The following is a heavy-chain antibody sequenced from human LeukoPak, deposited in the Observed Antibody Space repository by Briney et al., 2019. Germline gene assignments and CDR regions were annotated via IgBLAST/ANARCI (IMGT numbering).Heavy chain of an antibody. CDR1: GGSFSGYY. CDR2: IYTSGST. D-gene: IGHD3-10*01. CDR3: ARTYYYGSGSFYTP. J-gene: IGHJ5*02. Sequence: ASETLSLTCAVYGGSFSGYYWSWMRQPAGKGLEWIGRIYTSGSTNYNPSLKSRVTMSIDTSKNQFSLKLRSVTAADTAVYYCARTYYYGSGSFYTPWGQGTLVTVSS. V-gene: IGHV4-59*10.